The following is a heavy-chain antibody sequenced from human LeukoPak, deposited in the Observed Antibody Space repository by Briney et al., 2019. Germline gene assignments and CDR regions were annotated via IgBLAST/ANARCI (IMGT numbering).Heavy chain of an antibody. Sequence: GGSLRLSCAASGFTFSSYAMSWVRQAPGKGLEWVSGITGGGGSTYYADSVKGRFTISRDNSKNTLYLQMNSLRAEDTAVYYCAKGGRFEPFDCWGQGTLVTVSS. CDR3: AKGGRFEPFDC. CDR1: GFTFSSYA. J-gene: IGHJ4*02. V-gene: IGHV3-23*01. D-gene: IGHD3-16*01. CDR2: ITGGGGST.